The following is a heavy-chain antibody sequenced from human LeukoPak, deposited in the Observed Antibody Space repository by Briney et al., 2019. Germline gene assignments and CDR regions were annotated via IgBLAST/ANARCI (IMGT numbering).Heavy chain of an antibody. CDR1: GFTFSTYG. CDR3: AKAGGIYYDSSGLNDY. D-gene: IGHD3-22*01. J-gene: IGHJ4*02. CDR2: ISGSGGST. Sequence: GGSLRLSCVASGFTFSTYGMSWVRQAPGKGLEWVSAISGSGGSTYYADSVKGRFTISRDNSKNTLYLQMNSLRADDTAVYYCAKAGGIYYDSSGLNDYWGQGTLVTVSS. V-gene: IGHV3-23*01.